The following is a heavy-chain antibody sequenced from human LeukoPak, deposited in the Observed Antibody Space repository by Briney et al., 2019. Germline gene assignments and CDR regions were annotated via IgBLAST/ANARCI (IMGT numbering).Heavy chain of an antibody. Sequence: PGGSLRLSCEASGFTFSSISMNWVRQAPGKGLEWVSSISPVGGTTYHADSVKGRFSTSRDNAKSSLYLQMNSLRAEDTAVYYCTRDLPVPSLVRGIIIYGLIDYWGQGTLVTVSS. V-gene: IGHV3-21*06. D-gene: IGHD3-10*01. CDR1: GFTFSSIS. CDR2: ISPVGGTT. J-gene: IGHJ4*02. CDR3: TRDLPVPSLVRGIIIYGLIDY.